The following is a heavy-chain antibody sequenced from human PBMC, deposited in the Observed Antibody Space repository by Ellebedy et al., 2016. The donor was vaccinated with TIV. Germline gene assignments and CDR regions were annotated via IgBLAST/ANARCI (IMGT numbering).Heavy chain of an antibody. D-gene: IGHD5-18*01. CDR3: ARVGYSYGFDY. CDR1: GGTFSSYA. V-gene: IGHV1-69*04. Sequence: ASVKVSCKASGGTFSSYAISWVRQAPGQGLEWMGRIIPILGIANYAQKFQGRVTITADKSTSTAYMELSSLRSEDTAVYYCARVGYSYGFDYWGQGTLVTVSS. CDR2: IIPILGIA. J-gene: IGHJ4*02.